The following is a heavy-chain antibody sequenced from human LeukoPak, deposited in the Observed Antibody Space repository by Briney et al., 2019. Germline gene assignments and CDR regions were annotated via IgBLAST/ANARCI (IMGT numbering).Heavy chain of an antibody. D-gene: IGHD2-2*01. J-gene: IGHJ4*02. CDR2: ISGSGGST. V-gene: IGHV3-23*01. CDR1: GFTFSSYA. CDR3: AKHIVVVPAANFDY. Sequence: GGSLRLSCAASGFTFSSYAMSWVRQAPGKGLEWVSAISGSGGSTYYADSVKGRFTISRDNSKNTLYLQINSLRAEDTAVYYCAKHIVVVPAANFDYWGQGTLVTVSS.